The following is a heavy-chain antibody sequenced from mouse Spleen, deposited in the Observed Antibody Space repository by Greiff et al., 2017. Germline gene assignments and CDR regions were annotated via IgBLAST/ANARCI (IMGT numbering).Heavy chain of an antibody. Sequence: QVQLKQSGAELVKPGASVKLSCKASGYTFTSYWMHWVKQRPGQGLEWIGEIDPSDSYTNYNQKFKGKATLTVDKSSSTAYMQLSSLTSEDSAVYYCAREGEEYYFDYWGQGTTLTVSS. CDR3: AREGEEYYFDY. V-gene: IGHV1-69*02. CDR1: GYTFTSYW. J-gene: IGHJ2*01. CDR2: IDPSDSYT.